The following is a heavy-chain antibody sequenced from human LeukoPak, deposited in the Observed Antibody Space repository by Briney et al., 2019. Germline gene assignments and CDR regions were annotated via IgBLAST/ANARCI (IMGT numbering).Heavy chain of an antibody. Sequence: SETLSLTCTVSGGSISSYYWSWIRQPAGKGLEWIGRIYTSGSTNYNPSLKSRVTMSVDTSKNQFSLKLSSVTAADTAVYYCARAESYYGSGSYSYWGQGTLVTVSS. D-gene: IGHD3-10*01. CDR1: GGSISSYY. CDR3: ARAESYYGSGSYSY. CDR2: IYTSGST. V-gene: IGHV4-4*07. J-gene: IGHJ4*02.